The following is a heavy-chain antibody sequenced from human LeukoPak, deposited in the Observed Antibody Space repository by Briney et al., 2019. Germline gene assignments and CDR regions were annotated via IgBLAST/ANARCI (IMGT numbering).Heavy chain of an antibody. J-gene: IGHJ4*02. CDR3: ARGRGGATVTTESVY. V-gene: IGHV4-34*01. Sequence: PSETLSLTCAVYGGSFSGYYWSWIRQPPGKGLEWIGEINHSGSTNYNPSLKSRVTISVDTSKNQFSLKLSSVTAADTAVYYCARGRGGATVTTESVYWGQGTLVTVSS. CDR1: GGSFSGYY. D-gene: IGHD4-17*01. CDR2: INHSGST.